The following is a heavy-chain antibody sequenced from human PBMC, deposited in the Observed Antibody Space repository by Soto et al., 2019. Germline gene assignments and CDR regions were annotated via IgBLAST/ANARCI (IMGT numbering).Heavy chain of an antibody. CDR2: INHRGST. CDR1: GESFIGYY. V-gene: IGHV4-34*01. D-gene: IGHD5-12*01. J-gene: IGHJ5*02. CDR3: ARKDIVTTNWFDP. Sequence: SETLSLTCAVYGESFIGYYWTWIRQPPGKGLEWIGEINHRGSTNYNPSLKSRVTISIDTSKNQFSLKLTSVTAADTSVYYCARKDIVTTNWFDPWGQGTLVTVS.